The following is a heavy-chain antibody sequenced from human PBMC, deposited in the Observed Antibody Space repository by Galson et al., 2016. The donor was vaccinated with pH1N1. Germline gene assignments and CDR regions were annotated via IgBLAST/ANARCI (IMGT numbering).Heavy chain of an antibody. Sequence: SLRLSCAASGFTVTDNYMNWVRRAPGKGLEWVSVIYRGGTTPYADSVKGRFSISRDTSRNTMYLQMNRLRVEDTSVYYCARERGNYPDDSFDIWGQGTPVSVSS. CDR3: ARERGNYPDDSFDI. V-gene: IGHV3-53*01. D-gene: IGHD1-7*01. CDR1: GFTVTDNY. CDR2: IYRGGTT. J-gene: IGHJ3*02.